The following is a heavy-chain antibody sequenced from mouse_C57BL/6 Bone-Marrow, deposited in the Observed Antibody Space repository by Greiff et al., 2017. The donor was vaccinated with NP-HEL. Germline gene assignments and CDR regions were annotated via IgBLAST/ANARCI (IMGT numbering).Heavy chain of an antibody. Sequence: VQLQQSGPELVKPGASVKISCKASGYTFTDYYMNWVKQSPGKSLEWIGDINPNNGGTSYNQKFKGKATLTVDKSSSTAYMELRSLTSEDSAVYYCASGRIYYDPYFDVWGTGTTVTVSA. CDR1: GYTFTDYY. V-gene: IGHV1-26*01. D-gene: IGHD2-4*01. CDR2: INPNNGGT. J-gene: IGHJ1*03. CDR3: ASGRIYYDPYFDV.